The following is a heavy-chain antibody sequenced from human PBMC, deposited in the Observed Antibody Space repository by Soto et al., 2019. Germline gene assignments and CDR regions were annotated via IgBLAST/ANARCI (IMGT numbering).Heavy chain of an antibody. V-gene: IGHV1-69*01. Sequence: QLVQSGAEVKKPGSSVKVSCKASGGTFSSYAISWVRQAPGQGLEWMGGIIPISGTANYAQKFQGRVTITADESTSTAYMELSSLRSEDTAVYYCARDLSLEGCSSTSCFGYWGQGTLVTVSS. CDR2: IIPISGTA. CDR3: ARDLSLEGCSSTSCFGY. CDR1: GGTFSSYA. D-gene: IGHD2-2*01. J-gene: IGHJ4*02.